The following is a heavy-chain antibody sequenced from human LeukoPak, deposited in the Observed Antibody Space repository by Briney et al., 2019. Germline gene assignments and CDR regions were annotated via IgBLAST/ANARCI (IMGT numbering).Heavy chain of an antibody. Sequence: QPGGSLRLSCAASGFTFSGYWMHWVRHAPGKGLVWVSRINTDGSSTSYADSVKGRFTISRDNAKNTLYLQMNSMRAEDTAVYYCARDAALLFWSGYYDAPKNNWFDPWGQGTLVTVSS. D-gene: IGHD3-3*01. CDR3: ARDAALLFWSGYYDAPKNNWFDP. CDR2: INTDGSST. V-gene: IGHV3-74*01. J-gene: IGHJ5*02. CDR1: GFTFSGYW.